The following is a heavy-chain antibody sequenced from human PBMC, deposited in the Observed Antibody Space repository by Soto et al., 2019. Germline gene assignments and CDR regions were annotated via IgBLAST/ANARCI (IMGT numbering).Heavy chain of an antibody. D-gene: IGHD3-10*01. Sequence: QVQLQESGPGLVKPSQTLSLTCTVSGGSISSGGYYWSWIRQHPGKGLEWIGYIYYSGSTYYNPSLKSRVTISVDTSKNQFSLKLSSVTAADTAVYYCARDIPLYVSGTYGMDVWGQGTTVTVSS. J-gene: IGHJ6*02. CDR1: GGSISSGGYY. V-gene: IGHV4-31*03. CDR2: IYYSGST. CDR3: ARDIPLYVSGTYGMDV.